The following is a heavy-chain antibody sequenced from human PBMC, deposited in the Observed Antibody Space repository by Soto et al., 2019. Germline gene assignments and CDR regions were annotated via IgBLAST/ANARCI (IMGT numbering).Heavy chain of an antibody. Sequence: QVQLQESGPGLVKPSRTLSLTCAVSSGSISSSNWWSWVRQHPGKGPEWIGEIYHSGSTNYHPSLNSRVTISVDKSKNQISLKMSSVTAADTAVYYCARGSVYDLGCSGCSWSYSDYWVRGTLVTVSS. J-gene: IGHJ4*02. CDR1: SGSISSSNW. V-gene: IGHV4-4*02. D-gene: IGHD2-15*01. CDR3: ARGSVYDLGCSGCSWSYSDY. CDR2: IYHSGST.